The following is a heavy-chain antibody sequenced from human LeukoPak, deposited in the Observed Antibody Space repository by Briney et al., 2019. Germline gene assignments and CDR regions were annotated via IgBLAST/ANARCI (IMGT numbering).Heavy chain of an antibody. CDR1: GFTFTAYG. Sequence: PGGSLRFSCAASGFTFTAYGMHWVRQAPGKGLEWLAVISFDGSGQYYADSVKGRFTISRDDSKNMLYLQMNSLRVEDTAVYYCARDLNLGTTDSYWGQGTLVTISS. D-gene: IGHD1-14*01. V-gene: IGHV3-30*03. CDR2: ISFDGSGQ. CDR3: ARDLNLGTTDSY. J-gene: IGHJ4*02.